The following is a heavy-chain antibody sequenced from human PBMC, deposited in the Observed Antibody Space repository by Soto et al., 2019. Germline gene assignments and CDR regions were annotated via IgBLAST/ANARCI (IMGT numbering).Heavy chain of an antibody. CDR3: AKAYSGSYRAGSRFDP. Sequence: PGGSLRLSCAASGFTFDEYAMHWVRQAPGKGLEWVSGISWNSGTIGSADSVKGRFTISRDNAKNSLYLQMNSLRAEDTALYYCAKAYSGSYRAGSRFDPWGQGTLVTVSS. CDR1: GFTFDEYA. V-gene: IGHV3-9*01. J-gene: IGHJ5*02. CDR2: ISWNSGTI. D-gene: IGHD1-26*01.